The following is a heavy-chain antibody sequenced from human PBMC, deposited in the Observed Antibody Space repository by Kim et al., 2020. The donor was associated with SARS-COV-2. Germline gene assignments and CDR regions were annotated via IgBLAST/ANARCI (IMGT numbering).Heavy chain of an antibody. V-gene: IGHV2-5*01. D-gene: IGHD3-10*01. J-gene: IGHJ4*02. CDR2: K. CDR3: AHLLGGGDFDY. Sequence: KRYSPSLKSRLTITKDTSKNQVVLTMTNMDPVDTATYYCAHLLGGGDFDYWGQGTLVTVSS.